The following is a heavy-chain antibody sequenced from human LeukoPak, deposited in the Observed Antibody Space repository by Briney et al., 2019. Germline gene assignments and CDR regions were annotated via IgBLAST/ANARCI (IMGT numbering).Heavy chain of an antibody. Sequence: GGSLRLSCAASGFTFSSYAMSWVRQAPGKGLEWVSTISGSGGSTYYADSVKGRFTISRDNSKNTLYLQMNSLRAEDRAVYYCAKWSYYDSSGYHTNYYYFYMDVWGRGPTVTVSS. D-gene: IGHD3-22*01. V-gene: IGHV3-23*01. CDR1: GFTFSSYA. J-gene: IGHJ6*03. CDR3: AKWSYYDSSGYHTNYYYFYMDV. CDR2: ISGSGGST.